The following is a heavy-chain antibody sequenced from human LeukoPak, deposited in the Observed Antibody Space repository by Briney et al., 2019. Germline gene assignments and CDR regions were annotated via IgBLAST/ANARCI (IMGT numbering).Heavy chain of an antibody. CDR3: VRVEIGTYHGMDV. Sequence: PGGSLRLSCAASVFTLSNYWMHWVRQAPGEGQVWVSRIKTDGTITNYADSVKGRFTISRDNAKNTLYLQMNSLRVEDTAVYYCVRVEIGTYHGMDVWGQGATVTVSS. V-gene: IGHV3-74*01. CDR1: VFTLSNYW. CDR2: IKTDGTIT. J-gene: IGHJ6*02. D-gene: IGHD2-2*01.